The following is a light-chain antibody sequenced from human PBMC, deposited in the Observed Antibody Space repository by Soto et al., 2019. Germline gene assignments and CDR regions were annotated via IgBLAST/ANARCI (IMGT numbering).Light chain of an antibody. J-gene: IGKJ1*01. CDR1: QSVSSSF. CDR3: QQYGSSPWT. V-gene: IGKV3-20*01. CDR2: GAS. Sequence: EIVLTQSPGTLSWSPGERATLSCRASQSVSSSFLAWYQQKPGQAPRLLIYGASSMATGIPDRFSGSGSGTDFTLTISGLEPEDFAVYYCQQYGSSPWTFGQGTKVEIK.